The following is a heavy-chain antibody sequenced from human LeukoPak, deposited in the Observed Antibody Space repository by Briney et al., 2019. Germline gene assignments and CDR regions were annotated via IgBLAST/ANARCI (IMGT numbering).Heavy chain of an antibody. D-gene: IGHD3-9*01. J-gene: IGHJ4*02. CDR1: GFTFSSYA. V-gene: IGHV3-23*01. Sequence: QPGGSLRLSCAASGFTFSSYAMSWIRQAPGKGLEWVSSISGSAISTYYADSVKGRFTISRDNSRNTLYLQMNSLRAEDTALFYCAKGDNNILTGYYNSFDSWGQGTLVTVSS. CDR3: AKGDNNILTGYYNSFDS. CDR2: ISGSAIST.